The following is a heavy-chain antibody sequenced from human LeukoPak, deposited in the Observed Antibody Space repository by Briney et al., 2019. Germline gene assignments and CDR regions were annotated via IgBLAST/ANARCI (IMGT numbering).Heavy chain of an antibody. CDR2: FDTEDGET. CDR1: GYTLTELS. CDR3: ANAEHYYDSRRLSYYCDY. J-gene: IGHJ4*02. D-gene: IGHD3-22*01. V-gene: IGHV1-24*01. Sequence: ASVKASCQVSGYTLTELSMHWVRQAPGKGLEWMGGFDTEDGETIYAKKFQGRVTMTEDTSTDTAYMELTSLRSEDTAVYYCANAEHYYDSRRLSYYCDYWGQGTLVTVSS.